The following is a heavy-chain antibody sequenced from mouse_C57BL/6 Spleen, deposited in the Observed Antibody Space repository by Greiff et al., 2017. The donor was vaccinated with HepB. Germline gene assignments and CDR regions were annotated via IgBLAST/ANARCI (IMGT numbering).Heavy chain of an antibody. D-gene: IGHD4-1*01. V-gene: IGHV5-17*01. CDR1: GFTFSDYG. CDR3: ARRTGRAYYFDY. CDR2: ISSGSSTI. J-gene: IGHJ2*01. Sequence: EVKLQESGGGLVKPGGSLKLSCAASGFTFSDYGMHWVRQAPEKGLEWVAYISSGSSTIYYADTVKGRFTISRDNAKNTLFLQMTSLRSEDTAMYYCARRTGRAYYFDYWGQGTTLTVSS.